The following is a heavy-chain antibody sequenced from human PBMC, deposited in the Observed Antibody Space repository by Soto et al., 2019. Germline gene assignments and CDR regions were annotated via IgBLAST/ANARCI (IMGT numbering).Heavy chain of an antibody. V-gene: IGHV1-69*06. J-gene: IGHJ6*02. Sequence: GASVQVSCCAASGTFSSYAVIRWRQAAGEGLEGMGGIIPIFGTANYAKKFQGRVTITADKSTSTDYMELSSLKSEDTAVYYCARDRALWFGALLHYYYYGMDVWGQGTTVTVSS. CDR1: SGTFSSYA. CDR2: IIPIFGTA. D-gene: IGHD3-10*01. CDR3: ARDRALWFGALLHYYYYGMDV.